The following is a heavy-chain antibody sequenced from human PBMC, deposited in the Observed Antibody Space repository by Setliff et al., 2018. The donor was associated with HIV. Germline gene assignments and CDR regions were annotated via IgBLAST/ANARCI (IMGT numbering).Heavy chain of an antibody. CDR3: ARTTXXXPGMAAAQPWYXYYYMDV. CDR1: SGSINSDY. D-gene: IGHD6-13*01. CDR2: IYYSGST. V-gene: IGHV4-59*08. J-gene: IGHJ6*03. Sequence: SETLSLTCTVSSGSINSDYWSWSQQPPGKGLEWMGYIYYSGSTNYNPSLKSRVTMSIDTSRNQFSLKLTSVTAADTAVYYCARTTXXXPGMAAAQPWYXYYYMDVWGKGXTVXXXS.